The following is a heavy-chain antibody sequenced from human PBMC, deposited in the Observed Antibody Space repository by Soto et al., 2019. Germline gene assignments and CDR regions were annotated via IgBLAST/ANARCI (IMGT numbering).Heavy chain of an antibody. J-gene: IGHJ4*02. V-gene: IGHV3-23*01. CDR3: AKDSPYYFGSGSDS. D-gene: IGHD3-10*01. Sequence: GGSLRLSCAASGFTFSRYTMTWVRQAPGKGLEWVSTIGGNGNNVYYADSVKGRFTISRDNSNNSLYLQMNSLRADDTAVYFCAKDSPYYFGSGSDSWGQGTQVTVSS. CDR1: GFTFSRYT. CDR2: IGGNGNNV.